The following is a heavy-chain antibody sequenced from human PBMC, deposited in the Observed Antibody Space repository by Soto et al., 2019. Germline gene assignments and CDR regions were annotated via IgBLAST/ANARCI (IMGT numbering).Heavy chain of an antibody. CDR2: IRSKADNYAT. J-gene: IGHJ6*02. CDR3: NKLEYGVDV. Sequence: VGSLRLSCEASGFLLSVSAVHWVRQASGKGLEWVGRIRSKADNYATAFAASVKGRFTVSRDDSKNTAYLQMNSLKTEDSAVYYCNKLEYGVDVCGQGTTVTVSS. V-gene: IGHV3-73*01. CDR1: GFLLSVSA.